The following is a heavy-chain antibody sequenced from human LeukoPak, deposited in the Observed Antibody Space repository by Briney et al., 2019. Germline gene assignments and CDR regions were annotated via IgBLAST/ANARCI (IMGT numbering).Heavy chain of an antibody. CDR3: ARDHDSGSYYGY. V-gene: IGHV3-21*01. Sequence: PGGSLRLSCAASGFTFSSYSMNWVRQAPGKGLEWVSSISSSSSYIYYADSAKGRFTISRDNAKNSLYLQMNSLRAEDTAVYYCARDHDSGSYYGYWGQGTLVTVSS. CDR2: ISSSSSYI. J-gene: IGHJ4*02. CDR1: GFTFSSYS. D-gene: IGHD1-26*01.